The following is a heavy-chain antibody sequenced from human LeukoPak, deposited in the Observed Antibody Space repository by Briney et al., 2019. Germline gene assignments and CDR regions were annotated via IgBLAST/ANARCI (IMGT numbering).Heavy chain of an antibody. Sequence: PGGSLRLSCAASGFTFSSYAMSWVRQALGKGLEWVSAISGSGGSTYYADSVKGRFTISRDNSKNTLYLQMNSLRAEDTAVYYCAKEILTRGIVVAILPDAFDIWGQGTMVTVSS. CDR1: GFTFSSYA. CDR3: AKEILTRGIVVAILPDAFDI. J-gene: IGHJ3*02. CDR2: ISGSGGST. V-gene: IGHV3-23*01. D-gene: IGHD3-22*01.